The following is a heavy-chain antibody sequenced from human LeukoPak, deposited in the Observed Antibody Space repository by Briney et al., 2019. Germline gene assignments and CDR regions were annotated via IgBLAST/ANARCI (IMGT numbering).Heavy chain of an antibody. Sequence: GGSLRLSCAASGFSFSNYWMSWVRQAPGKGLEWVANIKQDGSEKNYLDSVKGRVTISRDNAKNSLYLQMNSLRAEDTAVYYCVRGAFRWAADYWGQGTLVTVSS. V-gene: IGHV3-7*01. CDR1: GFSFSNYW. CDR2: IKQDGSEK. J-gene: IGHJ4*02. CDR3: VRGAFRWAADY. D-gene: IGHD1-26*01.